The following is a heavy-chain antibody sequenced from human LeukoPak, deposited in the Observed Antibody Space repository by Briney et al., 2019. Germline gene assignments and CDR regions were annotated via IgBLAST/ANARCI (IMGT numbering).Heavy chain of an antibody. CDR1: GYTFTSYG. J-gene: IGHJ4*02. CDR3: ARYDRGYCSGGSCYGDLDY. V-gene: IGHV1-18*01. D-gene: IGHD2-15*01. CDR2: ISAYNGNT. Sequence: ASVTVSCTASGYTFTSYGISWVRQAPGQGLEWMGWISAYNGNTNYAQKLQGRVTMTTDTSTSTAYMELRSLRSDDTAVYYCARYDRGYCSGGSCYGDLDYWGQGTLVTVSS.